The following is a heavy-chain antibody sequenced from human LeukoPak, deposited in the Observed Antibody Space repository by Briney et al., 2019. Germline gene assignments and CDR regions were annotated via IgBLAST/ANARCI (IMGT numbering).Heavy chain of an antibody. CDR2: IIPILGIA. Sequence: GSSVKVSCKASGGTFSSYAISWVRQAPGQGREWMGRIIPILGIANYAQTFQGRVPITADKSTSTPYMDLSSLRSEDTAVYYCASPASGAGNYFDYWGQGTLVTVSS. V-gene: IGHV1-69*04. D-gene: IGHD1-1*01. CDR1: GGTFSSYA. CDR3: ASPASGAGNYFDY. J-gene: IGHJ4*02.